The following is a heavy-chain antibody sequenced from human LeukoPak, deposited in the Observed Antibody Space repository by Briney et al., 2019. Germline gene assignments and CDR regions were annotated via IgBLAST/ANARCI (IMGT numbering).Heavy chain of an antibody. V-gene: IGHV4-34*01. CDR2: INHSGST. Sequence: SETLSLTCAVYGGSFSGYYWSWIRQPPGKGLEWIGEINHSGSTNYNPSLKSRVTISVDTSKNQLSLKLSSVTAADTAVYYCARGRLGIYDYWGQGTLVTVSS. CDR1: GGSFSGYY. CDR3: ARGRLGIYDY. J-gene: IGHJ4*02. D-gene: IGHD7-27*01.